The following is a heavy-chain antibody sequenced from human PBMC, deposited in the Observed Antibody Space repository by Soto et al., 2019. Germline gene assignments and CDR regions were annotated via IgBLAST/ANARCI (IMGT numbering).Heavy chain of an antibody. D-gene: IGHD3-3*01. CDR2: INAGNGNT. CDR1: GYTFTSYA. J-gene: IGHJ3*02. CDR3: ARVDTVLRFLEGAFDI. Sequence: QVQLVQSGAEVKKPGASVKVSCKASGYTFTSYAMHWVRQAPGQRLEWMGWINAGNGNTKYSQKFQGRVTITRDTSASTAYMELSSLRSEDTAVYYCARVDTVLRFLEGAFDIWGQGTMVTVSS. V-gene: IGHV1-3*01.